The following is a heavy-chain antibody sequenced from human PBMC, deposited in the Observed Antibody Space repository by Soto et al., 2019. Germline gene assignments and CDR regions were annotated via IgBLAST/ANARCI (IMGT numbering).Heavy chain of an antibody. V-gene: IGHV3-23*01. J-gene: IGHJ4*02. CDR1: GFTFSSNA. D-gene: IGHD6-13*01. CDR3: AKGTRSSTWYYFDY. CDR2: ISGSGGST. Sequence: LRLSCGASGFTFSSNAMSFVRQPPGKGLEWVSVISGSGGSTYYADSVKGRFTISRDNSKNTLYLQMNSLRAEDTAVYYCAKGTRSSTWYYFDYWGQGTLVTVSS.